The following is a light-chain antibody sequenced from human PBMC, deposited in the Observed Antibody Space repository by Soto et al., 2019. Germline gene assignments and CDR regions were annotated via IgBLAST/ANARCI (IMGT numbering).Light chain of an antibody. J-gene: IGKJ1*01. CDR2: GAS. CDR1: QSVSSNY. CDR3: QQFGRSPPSWT. Sequence: ETVLTQSPGTLSLSPGERATLSCRASQSVSSNYLAWYPHKPGQAPRLRIYGASTRATGIPDRFSGSGSGTDFTLTISRLEPEDFAVYYCQQFGRSPPSWTFGQGTKVEIK. V-gene: IGKV3-20*01.